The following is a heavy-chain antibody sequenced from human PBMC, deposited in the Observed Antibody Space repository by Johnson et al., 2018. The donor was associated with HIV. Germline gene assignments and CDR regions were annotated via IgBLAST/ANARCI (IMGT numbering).Heavy chain of an antibody. CDR1: GFTFSTYD. J-gene: IGHJ3*01. D-gene: IGHD3-3*01. CDR2: IGTAGDT. CDR3: AKPYYDFWSGSSPPAG. Sequence: EVQLVESGGGVVQPGRSLRLSCAASGFTFSTYDMHWVRQTTGKRLEWVSAIGTAGDTYYPGSVKGRFTISRDNSKNTLYLQMNSLRAEDTAVYYCAKPYYDFWSGSSPPAGWGQGTMVTVSS. V-gene: IGHV3-13*01.